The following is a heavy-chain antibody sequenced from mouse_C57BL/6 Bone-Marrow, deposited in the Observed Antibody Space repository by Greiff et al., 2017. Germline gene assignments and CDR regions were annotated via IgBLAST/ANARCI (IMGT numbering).Heavy chain of an antibody. CDR3: ARLTTVVANYAMDY. D-gene: IGHD1-1*01. CDR1: GFTFSDYG. Sequence: DVQLVESGGGLVQPGGSLKLSCAASGFTFSDYGMAWVRQAPRKGPEWVAFISNLAYSIYYADTVTGRFTISRENAKNTLYLEMSSLRSEDTAMYYCARLTTVVANYAMDYWGQGTSVTVSS. J-gene: IGHJ4*01. V-gene: IGHV5-15*01. CDR2: ISNLAYSI.